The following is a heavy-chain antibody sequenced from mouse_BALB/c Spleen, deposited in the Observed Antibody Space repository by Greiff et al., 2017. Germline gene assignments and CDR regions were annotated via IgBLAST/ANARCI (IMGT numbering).Heavy chain of an antibody. Sequence: EVQVVESGGGLVQPGGSLKLSCAASGFTFSSYTMSWVRQTPEKRLEWVAYISNGGGSTYYPDTVKGRFTISRDNAKNTLYLQMSSLKSEDTAMYYCARSYYYGSSVPWLAYWGQGTLVTVSA. J-gene: IGHJ3*01. D-gene: IGHD1-1*01. CDR2: ISNGGGST. CDR3: ARSYYYGSSVPWLAY. V-gene: IGHV5-12-2*01. CDR1: GFTFSSYT.